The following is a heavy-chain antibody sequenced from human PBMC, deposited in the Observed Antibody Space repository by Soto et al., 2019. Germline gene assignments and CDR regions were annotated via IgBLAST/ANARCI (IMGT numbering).Heavy chain of an antibody. CDR3: ARDTGFGGGEYYYYYGMDV. CDR2: ISAYNGNT. J-gene: IGHJ6*02. CDR1: GYTFTSYG. D-gene: IGHD3-10*01. V-gene: IGHV1-18*01. Sequence: GASVKVSCKASGYTFTSYGISWVRRAPGQGHEWMGWISAYNGNTNYAQKLQGRVTMTTDTSTSTAYMELRSLRSDDTAVYYCARDTGFGGGEYYYYYGMDVWGQGTTVTVPS.